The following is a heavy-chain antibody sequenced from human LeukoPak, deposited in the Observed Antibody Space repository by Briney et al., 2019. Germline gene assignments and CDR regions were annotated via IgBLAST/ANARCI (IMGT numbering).Heavy chain of an antibody. Sequence: ASVKVSCKAPGYTFTGNYMHWVRQAPGQGLEWMGWIDPNSGGTNYAQNFQGRVTMTRDTSISTAYMELNRLRSDDTAVYYCARGYSSLDYWGQGTLVTVSS. CDR2: IDPNSGGT. D-gene: IGHD5-18*01. V-gene: IGHV1-2*02. CDR3: ARGYSSLDY. J-gene: IGHJ4*02. CDR1: GYTFTGNY.